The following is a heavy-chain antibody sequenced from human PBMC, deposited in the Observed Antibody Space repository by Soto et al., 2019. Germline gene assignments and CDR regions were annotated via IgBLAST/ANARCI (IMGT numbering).Heavy chain of an antibody. D-gene: IGHD3-22*01. CDR2: IRSEAYGGTT. CDR3: TRYYYESSGYYVY. Sequence: GGSLRLSCAGSGFNFGNYALSWVRQAPGKGPEWVGFIRSEAYGGTTDYAASVKGRFIISRDDSKSIAYLEINSLQTDDTAVYYCTRYYYESSGYYVYWGQGTLVTVSS. J-gene: IGHJ4*02. V-gene: IGHV3-49*04. CDR1: GFNFGNYA.